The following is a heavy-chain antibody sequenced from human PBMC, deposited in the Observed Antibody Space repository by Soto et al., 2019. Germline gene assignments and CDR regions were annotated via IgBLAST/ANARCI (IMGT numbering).Heavy chain of an antibody. CDR3: AKESHFYDGSGRNGSGYFQH. Sequence: EVQLLESGGGLGQRGGSLRLSCVGSGFTYSTYTISWVRQAQGKGLEWISGITGSAGTTYYADSVRGRFTISRDNTTKSVWDEMRIVRGEDTAIYYCAKESHFYDGSGRNGSGYFQHLGQGTPVTSSS. D-gene: IGHD3-22*01. J-gene: IGHJ1*01. CDR1: GFTYSTYT. V-gene: IGHV3-23*01. CDR2: ITGSAGTT.